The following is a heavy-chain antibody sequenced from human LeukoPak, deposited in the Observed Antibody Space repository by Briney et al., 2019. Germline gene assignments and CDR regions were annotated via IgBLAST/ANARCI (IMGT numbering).Heavy chain of an antibody. CDR2: INHSGST. J-gene: IGHJ6*02. CDR3: ARAPDSREGMDV. CDR1: GVSLSGYY. V-gene: IGHV4-34*01. Sequence: KPSETLSLTCAVYGVSLSGYYWSWLRQPPGKGLEWIGEINHSGSTNYNPSLKSRVTISVDTSKNQFSLKLSSVTAADTAVYYCARAPDSREGMDVWGQGTTVTVSS. D-gene: IGHD3-22*01.